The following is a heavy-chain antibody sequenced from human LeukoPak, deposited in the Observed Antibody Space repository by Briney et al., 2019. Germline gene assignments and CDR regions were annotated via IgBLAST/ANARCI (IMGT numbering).Heavy chain of an antibody. V-gene: IGHV4-59*01. CDR1: GGSISSYY. Sequence: SETLSLTCTVSGGSISSYYWSWIRQPPGKGLEWIGYIYYSGSTNYNPSLKSRVTISVDTSESQFSLKLSSVTAADTAVYYCARGSGVSSDYWGQGTLVTVSS. J-gene: IGHJ4*02. CDR3: ARGSGVSSDY. D-gene: IGHD3-10*01. CDR2: IYYSGST.